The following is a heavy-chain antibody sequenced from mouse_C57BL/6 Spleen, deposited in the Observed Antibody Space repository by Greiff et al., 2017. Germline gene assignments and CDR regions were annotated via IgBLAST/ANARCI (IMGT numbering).Heavy chain of an antibody. CDR1: GYTFTSYW. CDR2: IHPGSGST. Sequence: QVQLQQPGAELVKPGASVKMSCKASGYTFTSYWITWVKQRPGQGLEWIGDIHPGSGSTNYNEKFKSKATLTVDTSSSTAYMQLSSLTSEDSAVYYCARWGSDGYPFAYWGLGTLVTVSA. D-gene: IGHD2-3*01. V-gene: IGHV1-55*01. CDR3: ARWGSDGYPFAY. J-gene: IGHJ3*01.